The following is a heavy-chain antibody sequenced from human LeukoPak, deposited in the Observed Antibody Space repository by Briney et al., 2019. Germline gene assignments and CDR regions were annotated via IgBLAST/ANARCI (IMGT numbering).Heavy chain of an antibody. CDR3: ARVPLSDASRHYYPH. Sequence: SETLSLTCTVSGGSISSSSYYWGWIRQPPGMGPEWIGTIYHSGKTYYNPSLKSRVTISVDTSKIQFSLKLSSVTAADTAVYYCARVPLSDASRHYYPHWGQGTLVTVSS. J-gene: IGHJ1*01. V-gene: IGHV4-39*01. CDR2: IYHSGKT. D-gene: IGHD3-22*01. CDR1: GGSISSSSYY.